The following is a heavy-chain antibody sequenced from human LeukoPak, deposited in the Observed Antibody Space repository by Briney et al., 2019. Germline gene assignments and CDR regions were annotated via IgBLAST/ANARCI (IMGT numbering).Heavy chain of an antibody. CDR1: GGTFSSYA. D-gene: IGHD1-20*01. Sequence: SVKVSCKASGGTFSSYAISWVRQAPGQGLEWMGGIIPIFGTANYAQKFQGRVTITADESTSTAYMELSSLRSEDTAVYYCARLSYNWNAIYYYYGMDVWGQGTTVTVSS. V-gene: IGHV1-69*13. CDR2: IIPIFGTA. CDR3: ARLSYNWNAIYYYYGMDV. J-gene: IGHJ6*02.